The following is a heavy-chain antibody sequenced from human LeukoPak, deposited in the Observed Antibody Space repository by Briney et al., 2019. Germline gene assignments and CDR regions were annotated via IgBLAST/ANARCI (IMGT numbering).Heavy chain of an antibody. CDR1: GFTFSSYA. V-gene: IGHV3-30*04. J-gene: IGHJ4*01. CDR3: AREDDY. Sequence: PGRSLRLSCAASGFTFSSYAMHWVRQAPGKGLEWVAVISYDGSNKYYADSVKGRFTISRDNSKNTLYLQMNSLRAEDTAAYYCAREDDYWGQGTLVTVSS. CDR2: ISYDGSNK.